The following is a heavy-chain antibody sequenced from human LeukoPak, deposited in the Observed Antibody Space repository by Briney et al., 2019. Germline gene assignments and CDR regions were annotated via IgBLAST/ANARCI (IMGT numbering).Heavy chain of an antibody. Sequence: SGTLSLTCAVSGVSVSSYYWTWIRQPPGKGLEWIGYLDYSGSTNYNPSLKSRITISVDTSKNNFSLKLSSVTAADTAVYYCARRHVQYSSSSDPYYFDYWGQGTLVTVSS. CDR1: GVSVSSYY. CDR3: ARRHVQYSSSSDPYYFDY. CDR2: LDYSGST. V-gene: IGHV4-59*02. J-gene: IGHJ4*02. D-gene: IGHD6-6*01.